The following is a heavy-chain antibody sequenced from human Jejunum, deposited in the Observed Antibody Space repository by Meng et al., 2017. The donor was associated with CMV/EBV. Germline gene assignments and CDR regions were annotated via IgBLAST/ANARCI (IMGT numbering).Heavy chain of an antibody. Sequence: GGYFRGYYWRWIRQSPGQGLEWIGQINHSGSASYNPSLRRRVTISEDTSKNQFSLRLTSVTAADTAIYYCARKYCGSSNCYPFDYWGQGELVTVSS. J-gene: IGHJ4*02. V-gene: IGHV4-34*01. CDR1: GGYFRGYY. CDR3: ARKYCGSSNCYPFDY. CDR2: INHSGSA. D-gene: IGHD2-2*01.